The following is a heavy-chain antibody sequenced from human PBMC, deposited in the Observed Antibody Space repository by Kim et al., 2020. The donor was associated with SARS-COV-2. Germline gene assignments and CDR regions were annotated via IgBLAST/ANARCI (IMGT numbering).Heavy chain of an antibody. CDR3: AREPPPPYYYGSGPNREVAWFDP. CDR1: GYSFTSYW. J-gene: IGHJ5*02. D-gene: IGHD3-10*01. V-gene: IGHV5-10-1*01. CDR2: IDPSDSYT. Sequence: GESLKISCKGSGYSFTSYWISWVRQMPGKGLEWMGRIDPSDSYTNYSPSFQGHVTISADKSISTAYLQWSSLKASDTAMYYCAREPPPPYYYGSGPNREVAWFDPWGQGTLVTVSS.